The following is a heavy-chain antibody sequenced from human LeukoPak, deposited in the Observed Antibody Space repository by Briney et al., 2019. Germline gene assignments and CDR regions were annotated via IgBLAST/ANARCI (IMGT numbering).Heavy chain of an antibody. CDR1: GYTFTTYY. V-gene: IGHV1-46*01. D-gene: IGHD1-26*01. CDR2: INPSGGST. J-gene: IGHJ4*02. CDR3: ARGIVGASPHDY. Sequence: ASVKVSCKASGYTFTTYYVHWVRQAPGQGLEWMGIINPSGGSTTYAQKFRGRLTMTRDMSTSTVYMELSSLRSEDTAVYYCARGIVGASPHDYWGQGTLVTVSS.